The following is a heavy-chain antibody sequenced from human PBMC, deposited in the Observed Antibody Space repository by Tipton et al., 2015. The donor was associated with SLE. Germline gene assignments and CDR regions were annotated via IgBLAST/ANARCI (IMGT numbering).Heavy chain of an antibody. D-gene: IGHD5-12*01. CDR2: IYYSGAT. CDR3: ARHVGDSGYGRMSDY. Sequence: TLSLTCTVSGGSISITNYYWGWIRQPPGKGLEWIGTIYYSGATHHNPSLGSRVTISVDTANNQYSLRLSSVTAADTAVYYCARHVGDSGYGRMSDYWGQGTLVTVSS. CDR1: GGSISITNYY. J-gene: IGHJ4*02. V-gene: IGHV4-39*07.